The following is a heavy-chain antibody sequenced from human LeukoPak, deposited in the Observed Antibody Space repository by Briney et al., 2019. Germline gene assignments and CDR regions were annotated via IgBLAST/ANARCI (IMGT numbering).Heavy chain of an antibody. D-gene: IGHD2-2*01. CDR3: ATDRRYQLHY. J-gene: IGHJ4*02. CDR1: GYTFTTYA. Sequence: ASVKVFCKASGYTFTTYAMNWVRQAPGQGLEWMGGFDPEDGETIYAQKFQGRVTMTEDTSTDTAYMELSSLRSEDTAVYYCATDRRYQLHYWGQGTLVTVSS. V-gene: IGHV1-24*01. CDR2: FDPEDGET.